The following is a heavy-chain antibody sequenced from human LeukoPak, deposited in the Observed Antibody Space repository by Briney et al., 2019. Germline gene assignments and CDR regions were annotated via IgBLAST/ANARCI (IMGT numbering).Heavy chain of an antibody. D-gene: IGHD2-8*01. CDR1: GRSISTHY. J-gene: IGHJ4*02. V-gene: IGHV4-59*11. CDR3: ARQVWPHYLDY. Sequence: ASEPLSLTCTVSGRSISTHYWLWIRQPPGKGLEWIGYISYIGTPNYNPSLKSRVSISVDTSKTDISLKLSSVTAADTAVYYCARQVWPHYLDYWGQGILVTVSS. CDR2: ISYIGTP.